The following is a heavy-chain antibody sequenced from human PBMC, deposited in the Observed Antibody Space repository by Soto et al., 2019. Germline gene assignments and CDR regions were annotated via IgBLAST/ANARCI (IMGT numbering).Heavy chain of an antibody. CDR3: ERGSSSGYYYGY. D-gene: IGHD3-22*01. CDR1: GYTFTSFG. V-gene: IGHV1-18*01. Sequence: QVQLVQSGAEVRKPGASVRVSCKASGYTFTSFGISWVRQAPGQGLEWMGWISAYSGDTDYAQKLQGRVTMTTDTSTRTAYMELRSLRSDDTAVYYCERGSSSGYYYGYWGQGTLVTVSS. J-gene: IGHJ4*02. CDR2: ISAYSGDT.